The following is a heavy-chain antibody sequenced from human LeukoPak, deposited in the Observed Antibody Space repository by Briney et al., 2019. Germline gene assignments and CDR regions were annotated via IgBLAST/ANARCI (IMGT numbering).Heavy chain of an antibody. D-gene: IGHD3-3*01. CDR2: IYYSGST. CDR3: ARGERFYTFDI. V-gene: IGHV4-59*12. J-gene: IGHJ3*02. CDR1: GGSISSYY. Sequence: SETLSLTCTVSGGSISSYYWSWIRQPPGKGLEWIGYIYYSGSTNYNPSLKSRVTISVDTSKNQFSLKLSSVTAADTAVYYCARGERFYTFDIWGQGTMVTVSS.